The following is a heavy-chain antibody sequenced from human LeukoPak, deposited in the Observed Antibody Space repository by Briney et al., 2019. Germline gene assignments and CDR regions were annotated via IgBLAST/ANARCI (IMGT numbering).Heavy chain of an antibody. D-gene: IGHD1-26*01. CDR2: ISSSSSYI. CDR1: GFTFSSYS. V-gene: IGHV3-21*04. J-gene: IGHJ6*03. Sequence: GGSLRLSCAASGFTFSSYSMNWVRQAPGKGLERVSSISSSSSYIYYADSVKGRFTISRDNAKNSLYLQMNSLRAEDTAVYYCARENSGGFRYYYYYYMDVWGKGTTATISS. CDR3: ARENSGGFRYYYYYYMDV.